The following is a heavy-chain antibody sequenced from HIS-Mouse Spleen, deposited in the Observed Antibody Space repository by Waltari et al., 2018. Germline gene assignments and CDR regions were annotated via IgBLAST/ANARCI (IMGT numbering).Heavy chain of an antibody. CDR1: GGSISSSSYY. Sequence: QLQLQESGPGLVKPSETLSLTCTVSGGSISSSSYYWGWIRHPPGQGLEWSGSIYYSGRTYYTPTLKGLVTISVDTSKNQSSLKLSSVTAADTAVYYCAREIPYSSSWYDWYFDLWGRGTLVTVSS. V-gene: IGHV4-39*07. D-gene: IGHD6-13*01. J-gene: IGHJ2*01. CDR3: AREIPYSSSWYDWYFDL. CDR2: IYYSGRT.